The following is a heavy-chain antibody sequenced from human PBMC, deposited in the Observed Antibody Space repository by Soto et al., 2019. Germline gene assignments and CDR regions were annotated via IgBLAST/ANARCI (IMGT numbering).Heavy chain of an antibody. CDR2: IYYSGST. Sequence: SETLSLTCTVSGGSISISSYYWGWIRQPPGKGLEWIGSIYYSGSTYYNPSLKSRVTISVDTSKNQFSLKLSSVTAADTAVYYCARQYDTAHCGGDCYHDAFDIWGQGTMVTVSS. J-gene: IGHJ3*02. CDR1: GGSISISSYY. D-gene: IGHD2-21*02. CDR3: ARQYDTAHCGGDCYHDAFDI. V-gene: IGHV4-39*01.